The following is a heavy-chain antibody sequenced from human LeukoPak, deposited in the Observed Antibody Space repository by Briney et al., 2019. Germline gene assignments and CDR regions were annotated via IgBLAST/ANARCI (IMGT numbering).Heavy chain of an antibody. V-gene: IGHV1-2*02. CDR1: GYTVSGYY. D-gene: IGHD3-16*01. CDR3: ARAADLGLSPTYSDYYMDV. Sequence: ASVKVSCKASGYTVSGYYMHWVRQAPGQGLEWMGWMNPYSGGTNYTQKFQARVTMTRDTSISTAYMELSRLRSDDTAVYYCARAADLGLSPTYSDYYMDVWGKGTTVTVS. CDR2: MNPYSGGT. J-gene: IGHJ6*03.